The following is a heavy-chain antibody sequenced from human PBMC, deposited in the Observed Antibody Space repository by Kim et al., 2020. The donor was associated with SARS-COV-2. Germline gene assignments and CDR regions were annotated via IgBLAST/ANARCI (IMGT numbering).Heavy chain of an antibody. J-gene: IGHJ5*02. CDR1: GYTFSNYY. V-gene: IGHV1-46*01. CDR2: INPSGGST. CDR3: ARVGPERSGPYYNPNWFDP. Sequence: ASVKVSCKASGYTFSNYYIHWVRQAPGQGLEWMGIINPSGGSTSYAQKFQGRVTMTRDTSTSTVYMELSSLKSDDTAGYYCARVGPERSGPYYNPNWFDP. D-gene: IGHD3-10*01.